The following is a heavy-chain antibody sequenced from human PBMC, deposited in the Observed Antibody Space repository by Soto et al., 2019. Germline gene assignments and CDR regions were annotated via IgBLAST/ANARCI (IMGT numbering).Heavy chain of an antibody. D-gene: IGHD2-2*01. CDR2: INHSGST. V-gene: IGHV4-34*01. CDR3: ARGPRSMVNVYYYYYGMDV. J-gene: IGHJ6*02. Sequence: PSETLSLTCTVSGGSISSYYWSWIRQPPGKGLEWIGEINHSGSTNYNPSLKSRVTISVDTSKNQFSLKLSSVTAADTAVFYFARGPRSMVNVYYYYYGMDVWGQGTTVTVSS. CDR1: GGSISSYY.